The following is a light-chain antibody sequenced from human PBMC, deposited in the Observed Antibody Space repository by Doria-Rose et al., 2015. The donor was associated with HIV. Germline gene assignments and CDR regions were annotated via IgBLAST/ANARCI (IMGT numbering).Light chain of an antibody. CDR3: QHYGSSSWT. J-gene: IGKJ1*01. CDR2: GAS. V-gene: IGKV3-20*01. CDR1: QSVTSTY. Sequence: DIVLTQSPGTLSLSPGEGATLSCRATQSVTSTYLAWFQQKPGQAPRLLIYGASSRATGIPDRFSGSGSGTEFTLTISRLEPGDFAVYYCQHYGSSSWTFGQGTKVEIK.